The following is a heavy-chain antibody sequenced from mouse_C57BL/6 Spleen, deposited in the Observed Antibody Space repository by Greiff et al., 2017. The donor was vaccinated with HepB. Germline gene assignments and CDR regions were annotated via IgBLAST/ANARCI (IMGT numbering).Heavy chain of an antibody. CDR3: ARSLRKVVATDYAMDY. V-gene: IGHV1-9*01. D-gene: IGHD1-1*01. Sequence: QVQLQQSGAELMKPGASVKLSCKATGYTFTGYWIEWVKQRPGHGLEWIGEILPGSGSTNYNEKFKGKATFTADTSSNTAYMQLSSLTTEDSAIYYCARSLRKVVATDYAMDYWGQGTSVTVSS. CDR2: ILPGSGST. J-gene: IGHJ4*01. CDR1: GYTFTGYW.